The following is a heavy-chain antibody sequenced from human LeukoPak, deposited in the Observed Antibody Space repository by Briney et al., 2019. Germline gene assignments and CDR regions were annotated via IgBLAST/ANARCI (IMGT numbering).Heavy chain of an antibody. J-gene: IGHJ5*02. V-gene: IGHV4-31*03. CDR3: ARDLKRERRPLGWFDP. Sequence: SETLSLTCTVSGGSISSGGYYWSWIRQHPGKGLEWIGYTYYSGSTYYNPSLKSRVTISVDTSKNQFSLKLSSVTAADTAVYYCARDLKRERRPLGWFDPWGQGTLVTVSS. D-gene: IGHD1-1*01. CDR2: TYYSGST. CDR1: GGSISSGGYY.